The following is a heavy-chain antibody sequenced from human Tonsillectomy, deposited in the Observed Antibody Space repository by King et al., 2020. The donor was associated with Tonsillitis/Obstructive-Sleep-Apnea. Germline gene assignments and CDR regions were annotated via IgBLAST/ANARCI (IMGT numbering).Heavy chain of an antibody. CDR2: INYSGKT. CDR3: ARGQAWGAGFDY. J-gene: IGHJ4*02. V-gene: IGHV4-34*01. Sequence: VQLQQWGEGLVKPSETLSLTCAVYGGSFSAYYWRWIRQPPGKGLEWIGEINYSGKTNYNPSLESRVTISIDTSENQFSLKLTSGTAADTAVYYCARGQAWGAGFDYWGQGSLVTVSS. D-gene: IGHD7-27*01. CDR1: GGSFSAYY.